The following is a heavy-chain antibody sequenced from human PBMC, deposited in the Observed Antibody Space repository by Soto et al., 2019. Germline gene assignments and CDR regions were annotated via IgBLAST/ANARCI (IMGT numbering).Heavy chain of an antibody. J-gene: IGHJ6*02. CDR1: GYTFTSYD. Sequence: QVQLVQSGAEVTQPRASVKVSCKASGYTFTSYDINWVRQATGQGLEWMGWMSPNSGATGYAQKFQGRVTMTRDTSISTAYMELSNLRSEDTAIYYCARGVDAGVDVWGQGTTVSVSS. CDR2: MSPNSGAT. V-gene: IGHV1-8*01. CDR3: ARGVDAGVDV. D-gene: IGHD1-1*01.